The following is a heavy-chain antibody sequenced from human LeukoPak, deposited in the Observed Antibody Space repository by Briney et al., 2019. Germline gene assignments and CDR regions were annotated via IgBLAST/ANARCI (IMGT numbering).Heavy chain of an antibody. CDR1: NGSMTSDSYY. Sequence: PSETLSLTCSVSNGSMTSDSYYWAWVRQPPGKGLEWIGSIFYSGKTYYSASLKSRVTVSLATSKKNFSLRLSSVTAADTAVHYCARLWIVATWFDAWGQGALVTVSS. CDR2: IFYSGKT. D-gene: IGHD2-2*03. CDR3: ARLWIVATWFDA. J-gene: IGHJ5*02. V-gene: IGHV4-39*02.